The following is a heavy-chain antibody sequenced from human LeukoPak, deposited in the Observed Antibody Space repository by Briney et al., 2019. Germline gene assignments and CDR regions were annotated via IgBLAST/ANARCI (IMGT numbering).Heavy chain of an antibody. Sequence: ASVTVSCKASGYTFTGYGISWVRQAPGQGLEWMGWISAYNGNTNYAQKLQGRVTMTTDTSTSTAYMELRSLRSDDTAVYYCARGLGSSWYNGGDIDYWGQGTLVTVSS. D-gene: IGHD6-13*01. J-gene: IGHJ4*02. CDR1: GYTFTGYG. CDR2: ISAYNGNT. CDR3: ARGLGSSWYNGGDIDY. V-gene: IGHV1-18*01.